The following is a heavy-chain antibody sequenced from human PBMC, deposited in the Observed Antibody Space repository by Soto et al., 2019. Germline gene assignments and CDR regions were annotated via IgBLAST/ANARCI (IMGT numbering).Heavy chain of an antibody. J-gene: IGHJ5*02. CDR1: GGTFSSYA. D-gene: IGHD1-26*01. CDR3: ARVHSGSYLGWLDP. V-gene: IGHV1-69*01. Sequence: QVQLVQSGAEVKKPGSSVKVSCKASGGTFSSYAISWVRQAPGQGLEWMGGIIPIFGTATYAQKFQGRVTITADESTTTAYKELSSLGSEDTALYYCARVHSGSYLGWLDPWGQGTLVTVSS. CDR2: IIPIFGTA.